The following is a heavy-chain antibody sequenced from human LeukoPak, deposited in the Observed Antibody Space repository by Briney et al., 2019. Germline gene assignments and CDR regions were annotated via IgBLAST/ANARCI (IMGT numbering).Heavy chain of an antibody. J-gene: IGHJ5*02. CDR1: GYTFSGYY. CDR2: IIPILGIA. D-gene: IGHD2-2*01. Sequence: ASVKVSCKASGYTFSGYYIFWVRQAPGQGLEWMGRIIPILGIANYAQKFQGRVTITADKSTSTAYMELSSLRSEDTAVYYCARELGCSSTSCHKKQYWFDPWGQGTLVTVSS. CDR3: ARELGCSSTSCHKKQYWFDP. V-gene: IGHV1-69*04.